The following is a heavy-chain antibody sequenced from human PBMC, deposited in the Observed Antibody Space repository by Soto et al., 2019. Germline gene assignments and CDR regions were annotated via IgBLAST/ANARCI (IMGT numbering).Heavy chain of an antibody. Sequence: GGSLRLSCAASGFNFINTGMHWVRQAPGKGLEWVAVIWYDGSNMFYADSVKGRSTISRDNSKNTLFLQMNSLRGEDTAVYYCGRGIDYGNYAIDYWGQGTLVTVSS. CDR3: GRGIDYGNYAIDY. CDR1: GFNFINTG. CDR2: IWYDGSNM. J-gene: IGHJ4*02. V-gene: IGHV3-33*01. D-gene: IGHD4-17*01.